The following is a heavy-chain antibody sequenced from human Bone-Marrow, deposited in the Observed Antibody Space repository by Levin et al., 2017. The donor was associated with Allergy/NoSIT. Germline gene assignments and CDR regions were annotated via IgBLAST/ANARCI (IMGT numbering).Heavy chain of an antibody. CDR2: IGSSGNTM. J-gene: IGHJ4*02. CDR1: GFKFSDYY. D-gene: IGHD4-11*01. V-gene: IGHV3-11*01. Sequence: GESLKISCAASGFKFSDYYISWIRQAPGKGLEWVSYIGSSGNTMYYADSVKGRFTISRDNANNSLYLQMNSLRAEDTAVYYCARGYSNYFDYRGQGTLVTVSS. CDR3: ARGYSNYFDY.